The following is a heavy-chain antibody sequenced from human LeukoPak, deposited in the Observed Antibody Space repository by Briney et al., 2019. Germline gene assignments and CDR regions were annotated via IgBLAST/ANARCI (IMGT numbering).Heavy chain of an antibody. CDR1: GFTFSSYS. Sequence: AGRSLRLSCAAAGFTFSSYSMHWVRQAPGKGPEFVSVIGGGVVTTFYADSVKDRFTISRDNSKNNLYLEMGSLRAEDMAVYYCAREGGGSGLWYYDLWGRGTLVTVSS. V-gene: IGHV3-64*02. CDR3: AREGGGSGLWYYDL. J-gene: IGHJ2*01. CDR2: IGGGVVTT. D-gene: IGHD1-26*01.